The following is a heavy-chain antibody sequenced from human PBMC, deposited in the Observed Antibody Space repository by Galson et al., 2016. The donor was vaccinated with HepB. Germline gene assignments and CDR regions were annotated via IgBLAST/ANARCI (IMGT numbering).Heavy chain of an antibody. CDR1: GGTFSSYA. V-gene: IGHV1-69*13. J-gene: IGHJ4*02. CDR2: ITPIFATP. D-gene: IGHD3-9*01. CDR3: AKCGGTFTIPEYYFDY. Sequence: SVKVSCKASGGTFSSYAVSWVRQAPGQGLEWMGGITPIFATPKYAQKFQGRVAITVDESRSIAYMELSGLRFDDTAVYYCAKCGGTFTIPEYYFDYWGQGTLVTVSS.